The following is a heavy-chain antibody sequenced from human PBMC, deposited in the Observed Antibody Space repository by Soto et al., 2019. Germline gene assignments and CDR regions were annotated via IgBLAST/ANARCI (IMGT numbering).Heavy chain of an antibody. D-gene: IGHD2-15*01. Sequence: PGGSLRLSCAASGFTFSSYAMHWVRQAPGKGLEWVAVISYDGSNKYYADSVKGRFTISRDNSKNTLYLQMNSLRAEDTAVYYCARVVNGMDVWGQGTTVTVSS. CDR1: GFTFSSYA. J-gene: IGHJ6*02. CDR2: ISYDGSNK. CDR3: ARVVNGMDV. V-gene: IGHV3-30-3*01.